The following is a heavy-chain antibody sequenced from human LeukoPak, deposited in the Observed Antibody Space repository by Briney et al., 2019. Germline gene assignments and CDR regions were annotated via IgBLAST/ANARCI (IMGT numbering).Heavy chain of an antibody. D-gene: IGHD3-16*02. Sequence: GGSLRLSCAASGFTFSSYEMSWVRQAPGKGLEWVSDISSSGGTIYYADSVKGRFTISRDNSKNSLYLQMNSLRAEDTAVYYCARGSSPFGGVITNFDYWGQGTLVTVSS. CDR2: ISSSGGTI. V-gene: IGHV3-48*03. CDR1: GFTFSSYE. CDR3: ARGSSPFGGVITNFDY. J-gene: IGHJ4*02.